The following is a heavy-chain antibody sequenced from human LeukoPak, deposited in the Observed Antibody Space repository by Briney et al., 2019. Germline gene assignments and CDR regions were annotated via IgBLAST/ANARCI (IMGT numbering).Heavy chain of an antibody. V-gene: IGHV4-59*01. J-gene: IGHJ6*02. CDR3: ARDQIPITMVRGPKGGMDV. Sequence: SETLSLTCTVSGGSISSYYWSWIRQPPGEGLEWIGYIYYSGSTNYNPSLKSRVTISVDTSKNQFSLKLSSVTAADTAVYYCARDQIPITMVRGPKGGMDVWGQGTTVTVSS. CDR1: GGSISSYY. D-gene: IGHD3-10*01. CDR2: IYYSGST.